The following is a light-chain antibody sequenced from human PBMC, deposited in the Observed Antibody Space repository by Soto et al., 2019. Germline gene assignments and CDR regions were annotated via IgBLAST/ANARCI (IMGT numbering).Light chain of an antibody. Sequence: ALQLTPSPSSLSASVGDRVTITCRASQSISTYLHWYQQKPGRAPELLIYSASSLQSGVASRFSGSGSATDFTLTISSLQPEDSAAYYCLQDYNYPYTVGQGTKVEIK. V-gene: IGKV1-6*01. J-gene: IGKJ2*01. CDR3: LQDYNYPYT. CDR2: SAS. CDR1: QSISTY.